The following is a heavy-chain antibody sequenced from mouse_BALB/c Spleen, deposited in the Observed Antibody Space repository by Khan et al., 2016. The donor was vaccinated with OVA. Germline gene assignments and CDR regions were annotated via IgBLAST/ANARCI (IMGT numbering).Heavy chain of an antibody. D-gene: IGHD2-14*01. CDR2: INTYTGEP. CDR1: GYAFTNNG. J-gene: IGHJ4*01. Sequence: QVQLQQSGPELKKPGETVKISCKASGYAFTNNGMNWARQAPGKGLKWMGWINTYTGEPTYAADFKGRFAFSLETSASTAYLKINNLKNEDTATYFCARVGYSGTMDYWGQGTSVTVSS. V-gene: IGHV9-3-1*01. CDR3: ARVGYSGTMDY.